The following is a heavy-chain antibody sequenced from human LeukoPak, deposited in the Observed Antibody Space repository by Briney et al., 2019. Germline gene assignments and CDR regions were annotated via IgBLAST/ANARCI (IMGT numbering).Heavy chain of an antibody. V-gene: IGHV3-30-3*01. D-gene: IGHD3-16*02. CDR2: ISYDGSNK. Sequence: GRSLRLSCAASGFTFSSYAMHWVRQAPGKGLEWVAVISYDGSNKYYADSVKGRFTISRDNSKNTLYLQMNSLRAEDTAIYYCAKVYRGSRYDWGQGTLVTVSS. J-gene: IGHJ4*02. CDR1: GFTFSSYA. CDR3: AKVYRGSRYD.